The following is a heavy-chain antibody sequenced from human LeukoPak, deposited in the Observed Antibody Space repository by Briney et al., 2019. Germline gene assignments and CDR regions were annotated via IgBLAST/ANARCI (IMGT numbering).Heavy chain of an antibody. V-gene: IGHV3-23*01. J-gene: IGHJ5*02. CDR1: GITLSNYG. CDR3: AKALDIVVVPAAISWFDP. Sequence: GGSLRLSCAVSGITLSNYGMSWVRQAPGKGLEWVAGISGSGGSTYYADAVKGRFTISRDNSKNTLYLQMNSLRAEDTAVYYCAKALDIVVVPAAISWFDPWGQGTLVTVSS. CDR2: ISGSGGST. D-gene: IGHD2-2*01.